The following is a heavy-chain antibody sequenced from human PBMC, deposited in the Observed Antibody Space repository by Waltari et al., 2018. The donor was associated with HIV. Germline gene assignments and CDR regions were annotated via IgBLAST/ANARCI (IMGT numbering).Heavy chain of an antibody. J-gene: IGHJ3*02. D-gene: IGHD2-15*01. CDR2: IYADDST. CDR3: ARGSFSSGGGAFDI. Sequence: EVGLVESGGGLIQPGGSRRLSCIVSGFTVSAPYMTWVRQAPGKGLEWVSVIYADDSTFYADSVKGRFIISRDYSKNTLYLQMSSLRADDSAVYFCARGSFSSGGGAFDIWGLGAKVSVSS. CDR1: GFTVSAPY. V-gene: IGHV3-53*01.